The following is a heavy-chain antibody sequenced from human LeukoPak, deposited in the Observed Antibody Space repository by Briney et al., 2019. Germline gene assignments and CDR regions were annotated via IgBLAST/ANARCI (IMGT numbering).Heavy chain of an antibody. CDR3: ARSPKGEGYDYVWGSYPPWFDY. CDR2: ISAYNGNT. D-gene: IGHD3-16*02. CDR1: GYTFTSYG. V-gene: IGHV1-18*01. J-gene: IGHJ4*02. Sequence: GASVKVSCKASGYTFTSYGISWVRQAPGQGLEWMGWISAYNGNTNHAQKLQGRVTMTTDTSTSTAYMELRSLRSDDTAVYYCARSPKGEGYDYVWGSYPPWFDYWGQGTLVTVSS.